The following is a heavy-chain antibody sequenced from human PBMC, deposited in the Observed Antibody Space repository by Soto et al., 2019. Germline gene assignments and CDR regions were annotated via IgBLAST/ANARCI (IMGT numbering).Heavy chain of an antibody. Sequence: KKTPPLTCPLSGVSLSASGKCVRLIRQPPGKALEWLALIDWDDDKYYSTSLKTRLTISKDTSRNRVVLTMTNMDPVDTATYYCARISHGDFLFDYWGQGALVTVSS. V-gene: IGHV2-70*01. D-gene: IGHD4-17*01. J-gene: IGHJ4*02. CDR3: ARISHGDFLFDY. CDR2: IDWDDDK. CDR1: GVSLSASGKC.